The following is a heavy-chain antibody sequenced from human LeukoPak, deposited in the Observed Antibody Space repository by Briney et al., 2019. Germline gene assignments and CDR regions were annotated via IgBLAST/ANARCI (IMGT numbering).Heavy chain of an antibody. CDR1: GYTFTGYY. J-gene: IGHJ5*02. CDR3: ARDGWYYYDSSGYWFDP. V-gene: IGHV1-2*06. Sequence: AVKVSCKASGYTFTGYYMHWVRQAPGQGLEWMGRINPNSGGTNYAQKFQGRVTMTRDTSISTAYMELSRLRSDHTAVYYCARDGWYYYDSSGYWFDPWGQGTLVTVSS. CDR2: INPNSGGT. D-gene: IGHD3-22*01.